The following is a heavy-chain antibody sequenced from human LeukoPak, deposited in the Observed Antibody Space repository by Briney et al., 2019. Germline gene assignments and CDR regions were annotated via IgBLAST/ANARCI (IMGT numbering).Heavy chain of an antibody. Sequence: PSQTLSLTCTVSGGSISSGPYYWSWIRQPAGKRLEFIGRIYTTGSTDYNPSLESRVTVSADTSKNQVSLRLSSVTAADTAVYYCARLNRHSGWYFSGDWTETPQYYMDVWGKGTTVTISS. CDR1: GGSISSGPYY. CDR2: IYTTGST. J-gene: IGHJ6*03. V-gene: IGHV4-61*02. CDR3: ARLNRHSGWYFSGDWTETPQYYMDV. D-gene: IGHD6-19*01.